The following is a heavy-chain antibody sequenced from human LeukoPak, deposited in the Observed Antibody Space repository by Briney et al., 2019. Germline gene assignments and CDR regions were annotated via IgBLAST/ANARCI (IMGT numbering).Heavy chain of an antibody. CDR2: IIPIFGTA. V-gene: IGHV1-69*05. D-gene: IGHD4-17*01. Sequence: SVKVSCKASGGTFSSYAISWVRQAPAQGLEWMGGIIPIFGTANYAQKFQGRVTITTDESTSTAYMELSSLRSEDTAVYYCARDDYGDYRYYYYMDVWGKGTTVTVSS. CDR3: ARDDYGDYRYYYYMDV. CDR1: GGTFSSYA. J-gene: IGHJ6*03.